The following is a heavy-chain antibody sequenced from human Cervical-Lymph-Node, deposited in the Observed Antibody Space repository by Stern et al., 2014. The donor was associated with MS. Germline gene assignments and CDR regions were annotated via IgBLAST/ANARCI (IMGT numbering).Heavy chain of an antibody. D-gene: IGHD4-23*01. Sequence: DQLVESGGGVVQPGRSLRLSCAASGFTFSSSGMHWVRQAPGKGLEWLASIWYDGSNRSYADSVKGRFTISRDNSKNTLYLQMNSLRAEDTAVYYCAREGGNTAEYFQHWGQGTLVTVSS. CDR1: GFTFSSSG. CDR3: AREGGNTAEYFQH. CDR2: IWYDGSNR. V-gene: IGHV3-33*01. J-gene: IGHJ1*01.